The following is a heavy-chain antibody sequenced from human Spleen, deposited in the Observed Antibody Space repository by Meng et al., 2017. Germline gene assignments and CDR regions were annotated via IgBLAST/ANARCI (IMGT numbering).Heavy chain of an antibody. CDR3: ARLNGVSGKYYYYGMDV. CDR2: IYPRGSDT. J-gene: IGHJ6*02. D-gene: IGHD6-13*01. V-gene: IGHV5-51*01. CDR1: GYSFTSYW. Sequence: GESLKISCKGSGYSFTSYWIGLVRQMPGKGLEWMGIIYPRGSDTRYSPSFHGQVTISADKSISTAYLQWSSLKASDTAMYYCARLNGVSGKYYYYGMDVWGQGTTVTVSS.